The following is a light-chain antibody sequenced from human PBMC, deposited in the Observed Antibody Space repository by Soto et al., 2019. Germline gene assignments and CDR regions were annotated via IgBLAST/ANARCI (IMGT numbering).Light chain of an antibody. CDR3: TSHAGNYNFPYV. V-gene: IGLV2-8*01. J-gene: IGLJ1*01. CDR2: EVT. CDR1: SSDVGAYDF. Sequence: QSVLTQPPSASGSPGQSVTISCTGTSSDVGAYDFVSWYQHHPGKAPKLMIYEVTKRPSGVPDRVSGSKSGNTASLTVSGLQAEDEADYYCTSHAGNYNFPYVFGTGTKVTVL.